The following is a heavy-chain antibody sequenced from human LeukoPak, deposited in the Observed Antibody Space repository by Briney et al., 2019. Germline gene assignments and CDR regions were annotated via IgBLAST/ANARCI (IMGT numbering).Heavy chain of an antibody. D-gene: IGHD3-22*01. CDR1: GFTFSSYG. CDR2: IRYDGSNK. V-gene: IGHV3-30*02. J-gene: IGHJ4*02. Sequence: GGSLRLSCAASGFTFSSYGMHWVRQAPGKGLEWVAFIRYDGSNKYYADSVKGRFTISRDNSKNTLYLQMNSLRAEDTAVYYCAKVMAGYYYDSSGYPIPFDYWGQGTLVTVSS. CDR3: AKVMAGYYYDSSGYPIPFDY.